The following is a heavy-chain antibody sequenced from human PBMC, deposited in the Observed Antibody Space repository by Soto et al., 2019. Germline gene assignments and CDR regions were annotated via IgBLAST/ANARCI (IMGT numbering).Heavy chain of an antibody. CDR2: MSWNSGSI. V-gene: IGHV3-9*01. Sequence: GGSLRLSCAASGFTFDDYAMHWVRQAPGKGLEWVSGMSWNSGSIGYADSVKGRFTISRDNAKNSLYLQMNSLRAEDTALYYCAKGLRLRGVVFDYWGQGTLVTVSS. J-gene: IGHJ4*02. D-gene: IGHD3-10*01. CDR1: GFTFDDYA. CDR3: AKGLRLRGVVFDY.